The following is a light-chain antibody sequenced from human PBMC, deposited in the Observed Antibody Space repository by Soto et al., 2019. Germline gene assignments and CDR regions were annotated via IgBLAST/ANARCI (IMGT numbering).Light chain of an antibody. J-gene: IGLJ2*01. V-gene: IGLV1-44*01. CDR1: SSNIGSNT. Sequence: QPVLTQAPSASGTPGQGVTISCSGSSSNIGSNTVNWYQQLPGTAPKLLIYSNNQRPSGVPDRFSGSKSGTSASLAISGLQSEDEADYYCAAWDDSLNGPVFGGGTKLTVL. CDR2: SNN. CDR3: AAWDDSLNGPV.